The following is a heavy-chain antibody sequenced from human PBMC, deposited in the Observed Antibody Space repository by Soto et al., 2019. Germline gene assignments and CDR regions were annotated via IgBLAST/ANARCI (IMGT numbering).Heavy chain of an antibody. Sequence: SETLSLTCTVSGGSISSSSYYWGWIRQPPGKGLEWIGSIYYSGSTYYNPSLKSQVTISVDTSKNQLSLKLSSVTAADSAVYYCARHAIAVVSPLFDYWGQGTLVTVSS. CDR3: ARHAIAVVSPLFDY. J-gene: IGHJ4*02. CDR1: GGSISSSSYY. V-gene: IGHV4-39*01. CDR2: IYYSGST. D-gene: IGHD2-15*01.